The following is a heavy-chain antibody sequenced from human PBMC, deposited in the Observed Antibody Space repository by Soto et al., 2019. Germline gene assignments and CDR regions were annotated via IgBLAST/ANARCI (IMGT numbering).Heavy chain of an antibody. Sequence: GGSLRLSCAASGFTFSSYAMHWVRQAPGKGLEWVAVISYDGSNKYYADSVKGRFTISRDNSKNTLYLQMNSLRAEDTAVYYCARDQDIVVVPAAYYFDYWGQGTLVTVSS. CDR1: GFTFSSYA. J-gene: IGHJ4*02. CDR3: ARDQDIVVVPAAYYFDY. CDR2: ISYDGSNK. V-gene: IGHV3-30-3*01. D-gene: IGHD2-2*01.